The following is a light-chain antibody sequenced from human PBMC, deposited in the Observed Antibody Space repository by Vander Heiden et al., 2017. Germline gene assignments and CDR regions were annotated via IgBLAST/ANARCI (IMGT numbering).Light chain of an antibody. J-gene: IGKJ1*01. CDR3: QQLKNNLWT. V-gene: IGKV1-9*01. CDR1: QDISDS. CDR2: AAS. Sequence: DIQLTQSPSFLSASVGDRVTITCRASQDISDSLAWYQQIPGKAPKLLIYAASTLQSGVPSRFRGGGSGTAFTLTISSLQPEDFATYYCQQLKNNLWTFGQGTKVDI.